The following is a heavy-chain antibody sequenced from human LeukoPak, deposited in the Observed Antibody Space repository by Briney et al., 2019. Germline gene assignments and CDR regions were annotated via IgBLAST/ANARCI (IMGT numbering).Heavy chain of an antibody. D-gene: IGHD6-13*01. CDR2: ISSSSSTI. Sequence: PGGSLRLSCAASGFTFSSYSMNWVRQAPGKGLEWVSYISSSSSTIYYADSVKGRFTISRDNAKNSLYLQMNSLRAEDTAVYYCAREYIAAGGSVTYYYGMDVWGQGTTVTVSS. CDR1: GFTFSSYS. J-gene: IGHJ6*02. V-gene: IGHV3-48*01. CDR3: AREYIAAGGSVTYYYGMDV.